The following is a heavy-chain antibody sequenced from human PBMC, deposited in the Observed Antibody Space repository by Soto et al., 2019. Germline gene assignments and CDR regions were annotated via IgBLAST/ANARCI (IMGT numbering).Heavy chain of an antibody. Sequence: SETLSLTCTVSGASISSYYWSWIRQPAGKGLEWIGRIYTSGSTNYNPSLKSRVTMSVDTSKNQFSLKLSSVTAADTAVYYCARGTQYYYDSSGYYYFDYWGQGTLVTVS. D-gene: IGHD3-22*01. V-gene: IGHV4-4*07. CDR1: GASISSYY. CDR2: IYTSGST. J-gene: IGHJ4*02. CDR3: ARGTQYYYDSSGYYYFDY.